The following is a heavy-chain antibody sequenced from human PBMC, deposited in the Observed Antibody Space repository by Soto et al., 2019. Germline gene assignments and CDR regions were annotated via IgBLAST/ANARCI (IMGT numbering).Heavy chain of an antibody. CDR1: GYSFTSYW. V-gene: IGHV5-51*01. CDR3: ARGSCSSTSCYAGGYYYYYYGMDV. J-gene: IGHJ6*02. Sequence: GESLKISCKGSGYSFTSYWIGWVRQMPGKGLEWMGIIYPGDSDTRYSPSFQGQVTISADKSISTAYLQWSSLKASDTAMYYCARGSCSSTSCYAGGYYYYYYGMDVWGQGTTVTVSS. CDR2: IYPGDSDT. D-gene: IGHD2-2*01.